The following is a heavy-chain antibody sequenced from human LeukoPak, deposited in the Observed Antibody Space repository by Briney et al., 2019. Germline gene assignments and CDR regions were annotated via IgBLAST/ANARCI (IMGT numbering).Heavy chain of an antibody. CDR1: GFTFSSYA. D-gene: IGHD6-6*01. J-gene: IGHJ3*02. CDR2: ISGSGGSS. Sequence: GGSLRLSCAASGFTFSSYAMTWVRQAPGKGLEWDSAISGSGGSSYYADSVKGRFTISRDNSKNTLYLQMNSLRVEDTAVYYCASDSSSVFDDAFDIWGQGTLVTVSS. CDR3: ASDSSSVFDDAFDI. V-gene: IGHV3-23*01.